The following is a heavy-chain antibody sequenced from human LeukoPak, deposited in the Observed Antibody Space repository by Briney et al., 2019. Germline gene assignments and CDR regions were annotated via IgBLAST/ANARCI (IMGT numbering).Heavy chain of an antibody. CDR2: ISFDGSNR. CDR1: GFTFSSYG. Sequence: PGGSLRLSCAASGFTFSSYGMHWVRHAPGKGLEGVGVISFDGSNRYYADSVKGRFTISRDNSKKTVFLQMNSLRAEDTAVYYCAKALKTWGYCGGDCSNVHTFDFWGQGTMVTVSS. J-gene: IGHJ3*01. D-gene: IGHD2-21*02. V-gene: IGHV3-30*18. CDR3: AKALKTWGYCGGDCSNVHTFDF.